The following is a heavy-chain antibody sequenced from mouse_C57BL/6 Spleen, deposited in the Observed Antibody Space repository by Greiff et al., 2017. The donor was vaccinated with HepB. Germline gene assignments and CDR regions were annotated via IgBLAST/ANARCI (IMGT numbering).Heavy chain of an antibody. V-gene: IGHV2-6*03. D-gene: IGHD2-1*01. CDR3: ARGPLYYGNYVGYAMDY. CDR1: GFSLTSYG. J-gene: IGHJ4*01. Sequence: QVQLKESGPGLVAPSQSLSITCTVSGFSLTSYGVHWVRQPPGKGLEWLVVIWSDGSTTYNSALKHRLSISKDNAKSQVFLKMNSLQTDDTAMYYCARGPLYYGNYVGYAMDYWGQGTSVTVSS. CDR2: IWSDGST.